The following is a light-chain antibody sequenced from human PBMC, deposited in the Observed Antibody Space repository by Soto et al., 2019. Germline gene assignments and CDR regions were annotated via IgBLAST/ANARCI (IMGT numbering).Light chain of an antibody. CDR2: EAT. Sequence: QSALTQPASVSGSPGQSITISCTGTSNDVGGYNLVSWYQHHPDKAPKLIIYEATKRPSGVSNRFSGSKSGNTASLTVSGLRAEDEADYYCCAYAGCVTVHVVFGGGTKLTVL. J-gene: IGLJ2*01. V-gene: IGLV2-23*02. CDR3: CAYAGCVTVHVV. CDR1: SNDVGGYNL.